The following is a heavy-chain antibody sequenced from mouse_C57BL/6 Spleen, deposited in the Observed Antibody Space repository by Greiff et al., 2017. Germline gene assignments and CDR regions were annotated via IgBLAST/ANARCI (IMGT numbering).Heavy chain of an antibody. CDR3: ARHGDSNYDFDY. CDR1: GFTFSSYG. J-gene: IGHJ2*01. D-gene: IGHD2-5*01. CDR2: ISSGSSYT. Sequence: EVKLMESGGDLVKPGGSLKLSCAASGFTFSSYGMSWVRQTPDKRLEWVATISSGSSYTDYPDRVKGRFTISRDNAKNTLYLQMSSLKSEDTAMYYCARHGDSNYDFDYWGKGTTLTVSS. V-gene: IGHV5-6*01.